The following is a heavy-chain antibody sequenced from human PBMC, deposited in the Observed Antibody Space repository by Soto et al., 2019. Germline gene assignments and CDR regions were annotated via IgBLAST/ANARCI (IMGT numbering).Heavy chain of an antibody. V-gene: IGHV1-69*01. CDR1: GGTFDNFI. D-gene: IGHD1-26*01. CDR2: IVPMLGTP. Sequence: QVQLVQSGAEVKEPGSSVRVSCKASGGTFDNFIMNWVRQTPGQGLEWMGGIVPMLGTPTYAEKFKGRVTISATGSTRTLYMGVTSLRSVDTAINYCARNVTYSSYLSQYYGMDVWGQGTTVTVSS. J-gene: IGHJ6*02. CDR3: ARNVTYSSYLSQYYGMDV.